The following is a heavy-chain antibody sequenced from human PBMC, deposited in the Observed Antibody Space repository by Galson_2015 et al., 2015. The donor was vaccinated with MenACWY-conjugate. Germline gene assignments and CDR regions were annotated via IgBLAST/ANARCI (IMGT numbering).Heavy chain of an antibody. D-gene: IGHD3-3*01. J-gene: IGHJ4*02. V-gene: IGHV3-7*03. CDR3: ARSYDLWAFDY. Sequence: SLRLSCAASGFTFSRWWMSWVRQAPGKGLEWVASIKEDGREDHYVDSVRGRLTVSRDNAKNSFYLQMNSLRGDDTAVYFCARSYDLWAFDYWGQGALVT. CDR2: IKEDGRED. CDR1: GFTFSRWW.